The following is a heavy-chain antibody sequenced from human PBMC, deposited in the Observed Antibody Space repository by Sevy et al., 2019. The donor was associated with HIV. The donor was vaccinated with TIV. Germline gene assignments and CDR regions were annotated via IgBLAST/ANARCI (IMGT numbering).Heavy chain of an antibody. CDR3: ARDDCSRTSCHGSLLY. V-gene: IGHV1-18*01. CDR1: GYTFTSYG. D-gene: IGHD2-2*01. J-gene: IGHJ4*02. CDR2: ISVYNVNT. Sequence: VSVKVSCKASGYTFTSYGISWVRQAPGQGPEWMGWISVYNVNTNYAQKLQGRVSMTTDTSTSTAYMELRSLRSDDTAVYYCARDDCSRTSCHGSLLYWGQGTLVTVSS.